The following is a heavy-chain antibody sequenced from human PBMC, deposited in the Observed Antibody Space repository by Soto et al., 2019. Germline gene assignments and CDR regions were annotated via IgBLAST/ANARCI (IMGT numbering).Heavy chain of an antibody. V-gene: IGHV1-18*04. CDR2: ISAYNGNT. CDR1: GYTFTSYG. J-gene: IGHJ6*02. Sequence: ASVKVSCKASGYTFTSYGISWVRQAPGQGLEWMGWISAYNGNTNYAQKLQGRVTMTTDTSTSTAYMELRSLRSDDTAVYYCARVGSDSSGYYYGSLYYYCYYGMDVWGQGTTVTVSS. CDR3: ARVGSDSSGYYYGSLYYYCYYGMDV. D-gene: IGHD3-22*01.